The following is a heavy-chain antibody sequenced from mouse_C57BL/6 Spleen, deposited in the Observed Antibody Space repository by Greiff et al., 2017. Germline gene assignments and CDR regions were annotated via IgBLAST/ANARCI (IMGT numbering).Heavy chain of an antibody. CDR3: ARYRGYYDGYAMDY. D-gene: IGHD1-1*01. J-gene: IGHJ4*01. V-gene: IGHV7-3*01. CDR2: IRNKANGYTT. CDR1: GFTFTDYY. Sequence: EVQLVESGGGLVQPGGSLSLSCAASGFTFTDYYMSWVRQPPGKALEWLGFIRNKANGYTTESSASVQGQVTISRDNSQSILYLQMNGLRAEDSATYYCARYRGYYDGYAMDYWGQGTSVTVSS.